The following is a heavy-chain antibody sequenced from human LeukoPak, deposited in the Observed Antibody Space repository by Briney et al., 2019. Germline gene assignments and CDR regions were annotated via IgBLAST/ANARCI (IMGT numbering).Heavy chain of an antibody. V-gene: IGHV4-59*01. CDR1: GGSISSYY. D-gene: IGHD5-12*01. CDR3: ARRLTGGYDWFDY. J-gene: IGHJ4*02. Sequence: SETLSLTCTVSGGSISSYYWSWIRQPPGKGLEWIGYIYYSGSTNYNPSLKSRVTISVDTSKNQLSLKLSSVTAADTAVYYCARRLTGGYDWFDYWGQGTLVTVSS. CDR2: IYYSGST.